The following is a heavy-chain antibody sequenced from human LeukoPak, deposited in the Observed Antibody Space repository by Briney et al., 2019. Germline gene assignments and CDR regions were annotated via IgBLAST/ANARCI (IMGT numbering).Heavy chain of an antibody. V-gene: IGHV4-59*01. J-gene: IGHJ4*02. CDR3: ARDQLPGRVGATDY. D-gene: IGHD1-26*01. Sequence: SETLSLTCTVSGGSISSYYWSWIRQPPGKGLEWIGYIYYSGSTNYNPSLKSRVTISVDTSKNQFSLKLSSVTAADTAVYYCARDQLPGRVGATDYWGQGTLVTVSS. CDR2: IYYSGST. CDR1: GGSISSYY.